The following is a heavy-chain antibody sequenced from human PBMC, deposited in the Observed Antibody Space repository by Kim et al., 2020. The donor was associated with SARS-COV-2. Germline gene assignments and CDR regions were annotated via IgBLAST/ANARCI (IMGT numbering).Heavy chain of an antibody. V-gene: IGHV3-23*01. J-gene: IGHJ4*02. D-gene: IGHD6-6*01. CDR3: AKDLGPIWGRLVVGLTGPYYVDY. Sequence: GGSLRLSCAASGFTFSSYAMSWVRQAPGKGLEWVSAISGSGGSTYYADSVKGRFTISRDNSKNTLYLQMNSLSAEDTAVYYCAKDLGPIWGRLVVGLTGPYYVDYWGQGTLVTVSS. CDR1: GFTFSSYA. CDR2: ISGSGGST.